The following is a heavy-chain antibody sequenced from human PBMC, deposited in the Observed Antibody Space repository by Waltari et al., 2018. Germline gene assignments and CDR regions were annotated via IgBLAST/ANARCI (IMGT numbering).Heavy chain of an antibody. J-gene: IGHJ6*04. Sequence: QVHLVQSGAEVKKPGSSVKVSCKSSVGLFRSYPISWSGQEPGRGIEWMGRINPILGPESYAQMFEGRVKINSDETTSTAYMELSSVNYEDTAGYYCAGEADSSWDVWGKGTTVTVSS. CDR2: INPILGPE. CDR3: AGEADSSWDV. V-gene: IGHV1-69*11. CDR1: VGLFRSYP. D-gene: IGHD6-13*01.